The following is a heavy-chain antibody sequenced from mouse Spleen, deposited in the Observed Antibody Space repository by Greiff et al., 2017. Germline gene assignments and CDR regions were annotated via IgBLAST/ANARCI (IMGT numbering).Heavy chain of an antibody. CDR2: IYPGDGDT. V-gene: IGHV1-80*01. CDR3: ARSDDGYYRWYFDV. CDR1: GYAFSSYW. D-gene: IGHD2-3*01. Sequence: QVQLQQSGAELVRPGSSVKISCKASGYAFSSYWMNWVKQRPGQGLEWIGQIYPGDGDTNYNGKFKGKATLTADKSSSTAYMQLSSLTSEDSAVYFCARSDDGYYRWYFDVWGAGTTVTVSS. J-gene: IGHJ1*01.